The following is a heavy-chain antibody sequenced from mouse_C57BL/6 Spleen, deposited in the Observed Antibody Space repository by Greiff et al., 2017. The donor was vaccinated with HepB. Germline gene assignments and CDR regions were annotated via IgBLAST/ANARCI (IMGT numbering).Heavy chain of an antibody. CDR2: IYPGSGST. D-gene: IGHD1-1*01. J-gene: IGHJ3*01. V-gene: IGHV1-55*01. CDR3: ARRRDYGSSFWFAY. Sequence: QVHVKQSGAELVKPGASVKMSCKASGYTFTSYWITWVKQRPGQGLEWIGDIYPGSGSTNYNEKFKSKATLTVDTSSSTAYMQLSSLTSEDSAVYYCARRRDYGSSFWFAYWGQGTLVTVSA. CDR1: GYTFTSYW.